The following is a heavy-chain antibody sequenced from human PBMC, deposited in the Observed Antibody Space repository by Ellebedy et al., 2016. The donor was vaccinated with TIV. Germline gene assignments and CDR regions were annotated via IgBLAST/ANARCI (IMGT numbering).Heavy chain of an antibody. V-gene: IGHV3-30-3*01. Sequence: GGSLRLSXAASGFTFSSYAMHWVRQAPGKGLEWVAVISYDGSNKNYADSVKGRFTISRDNSKNTLYLQMNSLRAEDTAVYYCARGAYCGGDCYPTSDYWGQGTLVTVSS. J-gene: IGHJ4*02. D-gene: IGHD2-21*02. CDR1: GFTFSSYA. CDR2: ISYDGSNK. CDR3: ARGAYCGGDCYPTSDY.